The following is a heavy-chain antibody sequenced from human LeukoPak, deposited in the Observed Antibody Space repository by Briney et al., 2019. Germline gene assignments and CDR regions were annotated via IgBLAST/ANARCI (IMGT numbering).Heavy chain of an antibody. J-gene: IGHJ5*02. CDR2: ISAYNGNT. V-gene: IGHV1-18*01. CDR1: GYTFTSYG. CDR3: ARDHYYDSSAYL. D-gene: IGHD3-22*01. Sequence: GASVKVSCKASGYTFTSYGISWVRQAAGQGLEWMGWISAYNGNTNYAQKLQGRVTMTTDTSTSTAYMELRSLRSGDTAVYYCARDHYYDSSAYLWGQGTLVTVSS.